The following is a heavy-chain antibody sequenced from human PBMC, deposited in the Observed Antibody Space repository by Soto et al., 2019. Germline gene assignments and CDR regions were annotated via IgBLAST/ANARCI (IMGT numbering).Heavy chain of an antibody. J-gene: IGHJ4*02. CDR3: ARGPTWIQLQY. V-gene: IGHV4-30-4*01. CDR2: IYYSGST. CDR1: GGSISSYY. Sequence: QVQLQESGPGLVKPSETLSLTCTVSGGSISSYYWSWIRQPPGKGLEWIGYIYYSGSTYYNPSLKSRVTISVDTSKNQFSLKLSSVTAADTAVYYCARGPTWIQLQYWGQGTLVTVSS. D-gene: IGHD5-18*01.